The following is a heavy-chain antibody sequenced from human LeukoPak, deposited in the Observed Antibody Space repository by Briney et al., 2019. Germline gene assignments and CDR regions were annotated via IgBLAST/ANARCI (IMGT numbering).Heavy chain of an antibody. CDR1: GFTVSSNY. Sequence: PGGSLSFSCEAPGFTVSSNYMTWVRQAPGKGLDWASVIYSGGSTNYADSVKGRFTISRDNSKNTLYLQMNSLRAEDTAVYYCARDHCSGGSCYSAYWGQGTLVTVSS. CDR2: IYSGGST. D-gene: IGHD2-15*01. J-gene: IGHJ4*02. CDR3: ARDHCSGGSCYSAY. V-gene: IGHV3-53*01.